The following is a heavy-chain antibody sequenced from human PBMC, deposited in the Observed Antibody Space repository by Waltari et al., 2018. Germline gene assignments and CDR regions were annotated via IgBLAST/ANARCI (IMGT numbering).Heavy chain of an antibody. CDR1: GFRFGDYW. D-gene: IGHD5-12*01. V-gene: IGHV3-74*01. CDR3: ARKAGSGYPYGPFYYDN. CDR2: INVYGGYI. Sequence: EVHLAESGGGVVQPGGSLRLSCTGSGFRFGDYWMHWVRQAPGKGREWGSRINVYGGYISYGGPVKGRFTISRDNAKNTVFLQLNSLRADDTAVYFCARKAGSGYPYGPFYYDNWGQGTLVTVSS. J-gene: IGHJ4*02.